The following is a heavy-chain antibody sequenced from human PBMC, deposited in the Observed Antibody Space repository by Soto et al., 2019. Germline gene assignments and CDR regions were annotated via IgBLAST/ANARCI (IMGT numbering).Heavy chain of an antibody. D-gene: IGHD2-2*01. CDR1: GYTFINYY. J-gene: IGHJ6*03. V-gene: IGHV1-46*03. Sequence: GASVKVSCKASGYTFINYYIHWVRQAPGQGLEWMAIINPTGGSTSYAQKFQGRVTMTRDTSTSTVYMELSSLRSEDTAVYYCASRGTVVVPAAMPPNYYYYYMDVWGKGTTVTVSS. CDR3: ASRGTVVVPAAMPPNYYYYYMDV. CDR2: INPTGGST.